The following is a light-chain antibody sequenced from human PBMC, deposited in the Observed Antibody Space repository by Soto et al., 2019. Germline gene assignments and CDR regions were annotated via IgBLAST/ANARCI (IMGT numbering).Light chain of an antibody. CDR2: KAS. Sequence: DIQMTQSPSTLSASVGDRVTITCRASQSISSWLAWYQQKPGKAPKLLIYKASSLESGVPSRFSGSGSGTEFTLTISSLQPDDFATYYCQRYNSLYTFVQGTKLEIK. V-gene: IGKV1-5*03. J-gene: IGKJ2*01. CDR1: QSISSW. CDR3: QRYNSLYT.